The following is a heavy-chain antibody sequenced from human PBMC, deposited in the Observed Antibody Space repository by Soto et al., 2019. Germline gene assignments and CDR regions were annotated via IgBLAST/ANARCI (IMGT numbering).Heavy chain of an antibody. CDR2: INVGDDKT. D-gene: IGHD3-16*02. J-gene: IGHJ4*02. CDR1: AKSFDNFA. V-gene: IGHV1-3*01. CDR3: ATAKYDYVWGSYHPFDQ. Sequence: QVQLVQSGAEMKKPGASVRLSCKVSAKSFDNFAVHWVRQTPGQRPEWMGRINVGDDKTKYSEKFQGRVIVSYDTSATTAYMELRALSSEDTAVYYCATAKYDYVWGSYHPFDQWAQGAQVTVAS.